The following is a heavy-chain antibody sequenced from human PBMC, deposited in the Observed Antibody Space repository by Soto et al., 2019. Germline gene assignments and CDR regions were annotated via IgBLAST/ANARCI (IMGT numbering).Heavy chain of an antibody. V-gene: IGHV1-8*01. CDR2: MNPDSGHA. D-gene: IGHD2-15*01. CDR3: ARRPQCSGGICYYGLDN. Sequence: GASVKVSCKASGYTFTNSDINWVRQAPGQGLEWMGWMNPDSGHAAYAQKFQGRVTLTTSTSTSTVYMEMRSLGSEDTAVYYCARRPQCSGGICYYGLDNWGQGTLVTVSS. CDR1: GYTFTNSD. J-gene: IGHJ4*02.